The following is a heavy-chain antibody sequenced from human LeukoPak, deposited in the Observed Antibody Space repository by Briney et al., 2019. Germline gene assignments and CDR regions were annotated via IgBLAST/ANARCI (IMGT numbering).Heavy chain of an antibody. D-gene: IGHD6-19*01. Sequence: GASVKVSCKASGYTFTSYGISWVRQAPGQGLEWMGWISAYNGNTNYAQKLQGRVTMTTDTSTSTAYMELRSLRSDDTAVYYCARVQEWLVWYYYYGMDVWGQGTTVTVSS. CDR3: ARVQEWLVWYYYYGMDV. V-gene: IGHV1-18*01. CDR1: GYTFTSYG. J-gene: IGHJ6*02. CDR2: ISAYNGNT.